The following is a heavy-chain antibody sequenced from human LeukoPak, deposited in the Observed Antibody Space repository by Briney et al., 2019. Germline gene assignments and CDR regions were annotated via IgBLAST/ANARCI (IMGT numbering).Heavy chain of an antibody. Sequence: ASVKVSCKASGYTFTDYYIHWVRQAPGQGLEWMGWINPNSGGTNYAQKFQGRVTVTRDTSISTAYMELSRLRSDDTAVYYCARAETDRGYSYGFARYYYYYMDVWGKGTTVTISS. CDR2: INPNSGGT. V-gene: IGHV1-2*02. CDR1: GYTFTDYY. D-gene: IGHD5-18*01. CDR3: ARAETDRGYSYGFARYYYYYMDV. J-gene: IGHJ6*03.